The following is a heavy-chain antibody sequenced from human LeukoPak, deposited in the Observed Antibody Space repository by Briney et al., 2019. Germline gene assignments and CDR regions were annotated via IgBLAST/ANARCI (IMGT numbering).Heavy chain of an antibody. Sequence: ASVKVSCKASGYTFTSYGYSWVRQAPGQGLEWMGWINAYNGNTNYAQKLQGRVTMTTDTSTSTAYMELRSLRFDDTAVYYCARRQGTTLSFDYWGQGTLVTVSS. V-gene: IGHV1-18*01. J-gene: IGHJ4*02. CDR3: ARRQGTTLSFDY. CDR1: GYTFTSYG. CDR2: INAYNGNT. D-gene: IGHD1-1*01.